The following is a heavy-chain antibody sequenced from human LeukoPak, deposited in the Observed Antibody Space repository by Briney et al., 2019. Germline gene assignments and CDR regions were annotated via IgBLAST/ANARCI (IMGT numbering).Heavy chain of an antibody. V-gene: IGHV1-8*01. J-gene: IGHJ4*02. CDR2: MNPNSGAT. Sequence: ASVKVSCKTSGYTLSNNDINWVRQPPGQGLEWMGWMNPNSGATGYAQKFQGRVTMTRDTSISTAYMELSSLRSEDTAVYYCAREGRSSSLDYWGQGTLVTVSS. D-gene: IGHD6-6*01. CDR3: AREGRSSSLDY. CDR1: GYTLSNND.